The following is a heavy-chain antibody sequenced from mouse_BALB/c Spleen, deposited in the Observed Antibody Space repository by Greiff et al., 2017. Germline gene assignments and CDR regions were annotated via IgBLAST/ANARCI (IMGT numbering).Heavy chain of an antibody. CDR3: TRQNYGNSFDY. CDR1: GFTFSNYW. D-gene: IGHD2-1*01. J-gene: IGHJ2*01. CDR2: IRLKSNNYAT. V-gene: IGHV6-6*02. Sequence: EVKLMESGGGLVQPGGSMKLSCVASGFTFSNYWMNWVRQSPEKGLEWVAEIRLKSNNYATHYAESVKGRFTISRDDSKSSVYLQMNNLRAEDTGIYYCTRQNYGNSFDYWGQGTTLTVSS.